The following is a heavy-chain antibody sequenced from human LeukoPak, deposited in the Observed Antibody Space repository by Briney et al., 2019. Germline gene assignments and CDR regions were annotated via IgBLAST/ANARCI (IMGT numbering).Heavy chain of an antibody. V-gene: IGHV3-15*01. CDR3: TTDLGLTMIRGVIVY. Sequence: PGGSLRLSCAASGFTFTNAWMTWVRQAPGKGLEWVGRIKSKGDGETTDYAAPVKGRFSMSRDDSKATMYLQMYSLEAEDTAVYYCTTDLGLTMIRGVIVYWGQGTLVTVSS. J-gene: IGHJ4*02. CDR1: GFTFTNAW. D-gene: IGHD3-10*01. CDR2: IKSKGDGETT.